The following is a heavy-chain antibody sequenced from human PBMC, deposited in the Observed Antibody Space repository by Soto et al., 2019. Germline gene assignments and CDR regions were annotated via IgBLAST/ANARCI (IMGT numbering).Heavy chain of an antibody. D-gene: IGHD3-22*01. Sequence: QVQLVQTGAEGKKPGSSVKVSCQASGGAFSTYAISWVRQAPGQGLEWMGGIIPIFGTANYAQKFQGRVTITADEYTSKFYMELIRLRSEDTAVYYYARSLDSSGYYNYWGQGTLVTVSS. J-gene: IGHJ4*02. CDR3: ARSLDSSGYYNY. V-gene: IGHV1-69*01. CDR1: GGAFSTYA. CDR2: IIPIFGTA.